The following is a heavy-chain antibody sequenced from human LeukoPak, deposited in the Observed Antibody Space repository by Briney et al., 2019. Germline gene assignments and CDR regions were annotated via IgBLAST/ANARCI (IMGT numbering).Heavy chain of an antibody. CDR3: AKGQELDDVDYCA. CDR1: GVTISSIT. D-gene: IGHD1-26*01. CDR2: IRSNGDTT. J-gene: IGHJ5*02. Sequence: GGSLSLTCAASGVTISSITMSCCRQAPGKGLEWVSTIRSNGDTTYNADSVKGRFTISRDKSKNTLYLQLNSLRVEDTAIYYWAKGQELDDVDYCAWGMGTLVTVSS. V-gene: IGHV3-23*01.